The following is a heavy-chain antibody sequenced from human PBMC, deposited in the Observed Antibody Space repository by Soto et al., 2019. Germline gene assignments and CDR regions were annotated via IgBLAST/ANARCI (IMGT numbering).Heavy chain of an antibody. J-gene: IGHJ6*02. D-gene: IGHD3-9*01. CDR3: ARHPVGCLRYDYHRDLLDF. V-gene: IGHV4-59*01. Sequence: SETLSLTCTVSGGSISSYFWSWIRQPPGKGLEWIGYIYYSGSTNYNPSLKSRVTISVDTSKNQLSLKLSSVTAADTAVYYCARHPVGCLRYDYHRDLLDFWTRGTTVTGS. CDR1: GGSISSYF. CDR2: IYYSGST.